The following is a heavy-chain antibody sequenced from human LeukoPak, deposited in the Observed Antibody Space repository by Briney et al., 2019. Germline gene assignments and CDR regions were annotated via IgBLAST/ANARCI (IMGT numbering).Heavy chain of an antibody. V-gene: IGHV1-2*02. Sequence: ASVKVSCKASGYTFTGYYMHWVRQAPGQGLEWMGWINPNSGGTNYAQKFQGRVTMTRDTSISTAYMELSRLRSDDTAVYYCARPKVGATILNAFDIWGQGTMVTVSS. J-gene: IGHJ3*02. CDR3: ARPKVGATILNAFDI. CDR1: GYTFTGYY. D-gene: IGHD1-26*01. CDR2: INPNSGGT.